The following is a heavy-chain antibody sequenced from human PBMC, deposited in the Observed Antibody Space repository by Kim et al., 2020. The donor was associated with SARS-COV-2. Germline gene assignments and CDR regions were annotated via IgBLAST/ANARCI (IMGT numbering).Heavy chain of an antibody. J-gene: IGHJ4*02. CDR2: IYYSGST. CDR1: GGSISSSSYY. D-gene: IGHD2-15*01. Sequence: SETLSLTCTVSGGSISSSSYYWGWIRQPPGKGLEWIGSIYYSGSTYYNPSLKSRVTISVDTSKNQFSLKLSSVTAADTAVYYCARQPHIVVVVQPGPFDYWGQGTLVTVSS. CDR3: ARQPHIVVVVQPGPFDY. V-gene: IGHV4-39*01.